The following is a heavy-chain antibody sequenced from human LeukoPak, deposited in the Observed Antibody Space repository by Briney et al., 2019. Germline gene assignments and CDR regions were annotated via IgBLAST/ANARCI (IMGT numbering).Heavy chain of an antibody. V-gene: IGHV4-4*07. J-gene: IGHJ6*03. D-gene: IGHD6-19*01. Sequence: SETLSLTCTVSGGSISSYYWSWTRQPAGKGLEGIGRIYTSGSTNYNPSLKSRVTMSVDTSKNQFSLKLSSVTAADTAVYYCAREAVAAPYYYYYMDVWGKGTTVTVSS. CDR3: AREAVAAPYYYYYMDV. CDR2: IYTSGST. CDR1: GGSISSYY.